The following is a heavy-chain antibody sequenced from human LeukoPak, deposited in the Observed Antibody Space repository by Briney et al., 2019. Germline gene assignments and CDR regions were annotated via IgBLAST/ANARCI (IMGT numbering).Heavy chain of an antibody. V-gene: IGHV4-59*01. CDR2: IYYSGNT. CDR1: GGSISSYY. J-gene: IGHJ3*02. Sequence: PSETLSLTCTVSGGSISSYYWSWIRQPPGKGLEWIGYIYYSGNTNYNPSLKSRVTISVDTSKNQFSLKLSSVTAADTAVYYCARARTGPYAFDIWGQGTMVTVSS. CDR3: ARARTGPYAFDI. D-gene: IGHD3/OR15-3a*01.